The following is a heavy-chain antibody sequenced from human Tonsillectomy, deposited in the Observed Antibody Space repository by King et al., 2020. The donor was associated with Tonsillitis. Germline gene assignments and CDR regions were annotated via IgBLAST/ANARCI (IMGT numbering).Heavy chain of an antibody. CDR3: TRENGFGAWSGGYGMDV. CDR1: GFTFGDYA. CDR2: IRSKAYGGTT. V-gene: IGHV3-49*04. Sequence: VQLVESGGGLVQPGRSLRLSCTASGFTFGDYAMSWVRQAPGKGLEWVGFIRSKAYGGTTEYAASVKGRFTISRDDSKSIAYLQMNSLKTEDTAVYYCTRENGFGAWSGGYGMDVWGQGTTVTVSS. J-gene: IGHJ6*02. D-gene: IGHD3-10*01.